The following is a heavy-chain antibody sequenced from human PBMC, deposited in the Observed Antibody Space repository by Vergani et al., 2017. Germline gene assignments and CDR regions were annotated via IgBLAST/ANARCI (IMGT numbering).Heavy chain of an antibody. D-gene: IGHD3-3*01. CDR3: ARSNITIFGVADYYYYGMDV. CDR1: GGTFSSYA. CDR2: IIPILGIA. Sequence: QVQLVQSGAEVKKPGSSVKVSCKASGGTFSSYAISWVRQAPGQGLEWMGRIIPILGIANYAQKFQGRVTITADKATSTADMELSSLRSEDTAVYYCARSNITIFGVADYYYYGMDVWGQGP. V-gene: IGHV1-69*04. J-gene: IGHJ6*02.